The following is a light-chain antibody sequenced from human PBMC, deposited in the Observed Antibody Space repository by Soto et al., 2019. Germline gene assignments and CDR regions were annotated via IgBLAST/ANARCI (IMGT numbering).Light chain of an antibody. CDR1: QDITTY. CDR2: DAS. V-gene: IGKV1-33*01. Sequence: DIQMTQSPSSLSASVGDRVTISCQASQDITTYLNWYQQKPGKAPKLLISDASNLQTGVPSRFSGSGSETYFTLTISGLQPEDTATYYCQQVVDLLPWTFCQGTKVEIK. J-gene: IGKJ1*01. CDR3: QQVVDLLPWT.